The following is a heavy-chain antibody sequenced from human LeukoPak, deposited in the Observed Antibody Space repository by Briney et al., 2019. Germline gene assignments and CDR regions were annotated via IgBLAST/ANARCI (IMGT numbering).Heavy chain of an antibody. CDR3: AKAFHFVAGYPPDY. CDR1: GFTFDDYA. Sequence: GGSLRLSCAASGFTFDDYAMHWVRQAPGKGLEWVSGISWNSGSIGCADSVKGRFTISRDNAKNSLYLQMNSLRAEDTALYYCAKAFHFVAGYPPDYWGQGTLVTVSS. J-gene: IGHJ4*02. CDR2: ISWNSGSI. D-gene: IGHD6-19*01. V-gene: IGHV3-9*01.